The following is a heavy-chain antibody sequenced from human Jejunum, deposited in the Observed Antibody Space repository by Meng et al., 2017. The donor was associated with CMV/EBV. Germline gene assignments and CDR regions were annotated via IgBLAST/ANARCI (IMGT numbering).Heavy chain of an antibody. D-gene: IGHD1-26*01. CDR2: IYYSGST. CDR1: GGSISSTNYY. V-gene: IGHV4-39*07. J-gene: IGHJ4*02. Sequence: SGGSISSTNYYWGWFRQPPGRGLEWIGSIYYSGSTYYNPPLKSRVTISVDTSKNQFSLKLSSVTAADKAVYFCARVAVGATGLFDYWGQGTLVTVSS. CDR3: ARVAVGATGLFDY.